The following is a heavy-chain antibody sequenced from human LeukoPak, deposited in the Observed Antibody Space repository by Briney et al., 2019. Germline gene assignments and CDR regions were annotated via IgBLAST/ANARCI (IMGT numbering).Heavy chain of an antibody. CDR1: GGSISRSRYH. V-gene: IGHV4-39*01. Sequence: SETLSLTCTVSGGSISRSRYHWGWVRQPPGRGVEWGGSIYYSGSTYYNPSLKSRVTISVDTSKNQCTLKQSWVSAADTAVYYCARLGGAKSNYVLDWGQGPLVTVSS. D-gene: IGHD1-7*01. CDR3: ARLGGAKSNYVLD. J-gene: IGHJ4*02. CDR2: IYYSGST.